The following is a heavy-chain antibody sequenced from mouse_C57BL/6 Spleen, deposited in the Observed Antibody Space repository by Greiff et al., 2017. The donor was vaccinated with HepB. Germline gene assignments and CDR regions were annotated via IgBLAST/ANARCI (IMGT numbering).Heavy chain of an antibody. D-gene: IGHD1-1*01. V-gene: IGHV5-4*01. CDR2: ISDGGSYT. CDR1: GFTFSSYA. Sequence: EVQRVESGGGLVKPGGSLKLSCAASGFTFSSYAMSWVRQTPEKRLEWVATISDGGSYTYYPDNVKGRFTISRDNAKNNLYLQMSHLKSEDTAMYYCARGTTAVATRGFAYWGQGTLVTVSA. CDR3: ARGTTAVATRGFAY. J-gene: IGHJ3*01.